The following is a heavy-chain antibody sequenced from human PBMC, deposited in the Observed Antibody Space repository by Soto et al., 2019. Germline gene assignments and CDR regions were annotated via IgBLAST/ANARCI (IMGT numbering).Heavy chain of an antibody. CDR3: ARESEDLTSNFDY. CDR1: GFTFPRYS. Sequence: LRLSCAASGFTFPRYSMNWVRQAPGKGLEWVSSISSTTNYIYYGDSMKGRFTISRDNAKNSLYLEMNSLRAEDTAVYYCARESEDLTSNFDYWGQGTLVTVS. CDR2: ISSTTNYI. J-gene: IGHJ4*02. V-gene: IGHV3-21*03.